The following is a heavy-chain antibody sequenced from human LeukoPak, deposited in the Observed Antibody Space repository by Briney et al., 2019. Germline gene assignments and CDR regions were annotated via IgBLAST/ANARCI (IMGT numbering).Heavy chain of an antibody. CDR2: IYTSGST. D-gene: IGHD6-19*01. V-gene: IGHV4-4*07. J-gene: IGHJ4*02. CDR3: ARTTPAGYSSGWYYFDY. Sequence: NSSETLSLTCTVSGGSISSYYWSWIRQPAGKGLEWIGRIYTSGSTNYNPSLKSRVTISVDTSKNQFSLKLSSVTAADTAVYYCARTTPAGYSSGWYYFDYWGQGTLVTVSS. CDR1: GGSISSYY.